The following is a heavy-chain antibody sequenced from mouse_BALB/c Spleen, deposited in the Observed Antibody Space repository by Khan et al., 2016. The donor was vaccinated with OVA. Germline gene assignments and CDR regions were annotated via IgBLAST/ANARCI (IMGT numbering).Heavy chain of an antibody. CDR2: INPSTGYT. J-gene: IGHJ2*01. Sequence: VQLQQSGAELAKPGASVKMSCKASGYTFINYWLLWVKQRPGQGLEWIGYINPSTGYTEYNQNFKAKATLTADKSSSTAYMQLSSLTSEDSAVYYCARRGLRWDFDYWGQGTTLTVSS. CDR3: ARRGLRWDFDY. V-gene: IGHV1-7*01. D-gene: IGHD1-1*01. CDR1: GYTFINYW.